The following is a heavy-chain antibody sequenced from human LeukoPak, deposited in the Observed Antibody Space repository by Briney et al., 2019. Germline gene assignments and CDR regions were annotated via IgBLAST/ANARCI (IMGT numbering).Heavy chain of an antibody. J-gene: IGHJ4*02. CDR2: IYHSGST. D-gene: IGHD3-22*01. Sequence: SETLSLTCAVYGGSFSGYYWSWIRQPPGKGLEWIGEIYHSGSTNYNPSLKSRVTISVDKSKNQFSLKLSSVTAADTAVYYCARDEGSGYYYGYWGRGTLVTVSS. CDR3: ARDEGSGYYYGY. V-gene: IGHV4-34*01. CDR1: GGSFSGYY.